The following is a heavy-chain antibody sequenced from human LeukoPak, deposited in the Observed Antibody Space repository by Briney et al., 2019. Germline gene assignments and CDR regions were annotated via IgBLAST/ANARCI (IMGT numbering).Heavy chain of an antibody. D-gene: IGHD6-13*01. CDR3: AKSLRGSWPLDF. CDR1: GFTFSSYA. Sequence: GRSLGLSCAASGFTFSSYAMHWVRQAPGKGLEWVAVISYDGSNKYYADSVKGRFTISRDNSNNTLYLQMNSLRAEDTALYYCAKSLRGSWPLDFWGQGTLVTVS. CDR2: ISYDGSNK. V-gene: IGHV3-30*07. J-gene: IGHJ4*02.